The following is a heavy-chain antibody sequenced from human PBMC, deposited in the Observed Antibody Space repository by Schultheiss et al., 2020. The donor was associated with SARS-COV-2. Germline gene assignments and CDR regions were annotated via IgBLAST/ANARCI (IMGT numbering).Heavy chain of an antibody. CDR2: IWYDGSNK. Sequence: GGSLRLSCAASGFTFSSYGMHWVRQAPGKGLEWVAVIWYDGSNKYYADSVKGRFTISRDNSKNTLYLQMSSLRADDTAVYYCARGDIVVVPAAPAEYFQHWGQGTLVTVSS. V-gene: IGHV3-33*08. CDR1: GFTFSSYG. J-gene: IGHJ1*01. CDR3: ARGDIVVVPAAPAEYFQH. D-gene: IGHD2-2*01.